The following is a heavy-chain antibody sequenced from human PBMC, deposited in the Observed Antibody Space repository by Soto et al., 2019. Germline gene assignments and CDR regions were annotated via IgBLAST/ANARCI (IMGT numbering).Heavy chain of an antibody. CDR1: GGSFSGYY. Sequence: SETLSLTCAVYGGSFSGYYWSWIRQPPGKGLEWIGEINHSGSTNYNPYLKSRVTIPVDPSKNQFSLKLSSVTAADTAVYYCARAVWLTIFGVVIPIYYCDYWGQGTLVTVSS. D-gene: IGHD3-3*01. J-gene: IGHJ4*02. CDR3: ARAVWLTIFGVVIPIYYCDY. CDR2: INHSGST. V-gene: IGHV4-34*01.